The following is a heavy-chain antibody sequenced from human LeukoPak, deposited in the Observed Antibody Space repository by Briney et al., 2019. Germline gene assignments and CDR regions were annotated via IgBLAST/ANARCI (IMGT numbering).Heavy chain of an antibody. CDR2: IRQDGTDK. CDR1: GFSGFSFSDYW. D-gene: IGHD6-6*01. Sequence: PGGSLRLSCAASGFSGFSFSDYWMSWVRQTPGKGLEWVAIIRQDGTDKYYADSVKGRFTISRDNSKNTLYLQMNSLRAEDTAVYYCAKDHVQYSSSKALRYFDYWGQGTLVTVSS. CDR3: AKDHVQYSSSKALRYFDY. J-gene: IGHJ4*02. V-gene: IGHV3-7*01.